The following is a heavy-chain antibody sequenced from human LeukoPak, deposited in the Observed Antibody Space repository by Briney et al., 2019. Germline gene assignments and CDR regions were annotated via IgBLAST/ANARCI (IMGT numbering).Heavy chain of an antibody. Sequence: GGTLRLSCAASGFTLSSYAMSWLRQAPGQGLEWVSAISGSGGSTYYADSVKGRFTISRDNSKNTLYLQMNSLRAEDTAVYYCASNPTSSIAAIDWFDPWGQGTLVTVSS. CDR1: GFTLSSYA. CDR3: ASNPTSSIAAIDWFDP. J-gene: IGHJ5*02. V-gene: IGHV3-23*01. CDR2: ISGSGGST. D-gene: IGHD6-6*01.